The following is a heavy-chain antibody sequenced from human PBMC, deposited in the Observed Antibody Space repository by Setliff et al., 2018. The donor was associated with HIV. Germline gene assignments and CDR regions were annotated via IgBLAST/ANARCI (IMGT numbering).Heavy chain of an antibody. CDR2: IGTAGDT. V-gene: IGHV3-13*01. CDR3: ARTAYYRDSSGYYSVAFDM. D-gene: IGHD3-22*01. Sequence: PGGSLRLSCAASGFTFGSYSMNWVRQAPGKGLEWVSHIGTAGDTYYLDSVKGRFTISREDARNSGYLQMNSLRDDDTAVYFCARTAYYRDSSGYYSVAFDMWGPGTMVTVSS. CDR1: GFTFGSYS. J-gene: IGHJ3*02.